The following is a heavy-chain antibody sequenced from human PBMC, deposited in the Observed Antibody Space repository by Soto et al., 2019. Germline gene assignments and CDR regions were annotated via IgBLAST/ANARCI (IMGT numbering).Heavy chain of an antibody. CDR2: IKSKTVGGTT. CDR1: GFTFSNAW. V-gene: IGHV3-15*07. Sequence: EVQLVESGGGLVKPGGSLRLSCAASGFTFSNAWMNWVRQAPGKGLEWVGRIKSKTVGGTTDYAAPVKGRFTISRDDSKNTLYLQMNSLKTEDTAVYYCTTGSSRSRWGQGTLITVSS. CDR3: TTGSSRSR. J-gene: IGHJ4*02. D-gene: IGHD6-13*01.